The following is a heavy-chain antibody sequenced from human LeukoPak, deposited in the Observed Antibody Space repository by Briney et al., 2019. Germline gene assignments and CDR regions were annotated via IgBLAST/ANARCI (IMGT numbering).Heavy chain of an antibody. CDR3: ARGGRRTSNAFDI. CDR1: GGSISSSSYY. D-gene: IGHD2-2*01. Sequence: SETLSLTCTVSGGSISSSSYYWGWIRQPPGKGLEWIGSIYYSGSTYYNPSLKSRVTISVDTSKNQFSLKLSSVTAADTAVYYCARGGRRTSNAFDIWGQGTMVTVSS. V-gene: IGHV4-39*07. J-gene: IGHJ3*02. CDR2: IYYSGST.